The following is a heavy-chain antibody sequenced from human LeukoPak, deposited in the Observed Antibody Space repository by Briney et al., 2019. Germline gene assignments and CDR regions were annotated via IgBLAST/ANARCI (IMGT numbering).Heavy chain of an antibody. V-gene: IGHV4-39*01. CDR3: ARQGHGSPIDY. Sequence: PSETLSLTCTVSGGSISSSSYYWGWIRQPPGKGLEWIGSTYYSGSTYYNPSLKSRVTISVDTSKNQFSLKLSSVTAADTAVYYCARQGHGSPIDYWGQGTLVTVSS. J-gene: IGHJ4*02. D-gene: IGHD5-24*01. CDR2: TYYSGST. CDR1: GGSISSSSYY.